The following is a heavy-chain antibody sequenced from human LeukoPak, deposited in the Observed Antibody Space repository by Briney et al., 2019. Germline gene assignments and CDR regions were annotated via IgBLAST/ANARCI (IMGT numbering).Heavy chain of an antibody. CDR1: GYTFTSYD. Sequence: ASEKVSCKASGYTFTSYDINWVRQATGQGLEWMGWMSPNSGDTGYAQEFQGRLTMTRDTSISTAYMELSSLRSEDTAVYYCVRTPPNWGTDYWGQGTLVTVSS. V-gene: IGHV1-8*01. CDR3: VRTPPNWGTDY. CDR2: MSPNSGDT. J-gene: IGHJ4*02. D-gene: IGHD3-16*01.